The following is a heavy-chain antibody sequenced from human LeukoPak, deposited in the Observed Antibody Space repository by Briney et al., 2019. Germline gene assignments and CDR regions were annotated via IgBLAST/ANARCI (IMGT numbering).Heavy chain of an antibody. V-gene: IGHV3-11*01. Sequence: TGGSLRLSCAASGFTLSDYYMSWIRQAPGKGLEWVSYSSSSGSTIYYADSVKGRFAISRDNAKNSLYLQMNSLRAEDTAVYYCARDEYATMVRGSLKFDYWGQGTLVTVSS. CDR1: GFTLSDYY. CDR2: SSSSGSTI. D-gene: IGHD3-10*01. CDR3: ARDEYATMVRGSLKFDY. J-gene: IGHJ4*02.